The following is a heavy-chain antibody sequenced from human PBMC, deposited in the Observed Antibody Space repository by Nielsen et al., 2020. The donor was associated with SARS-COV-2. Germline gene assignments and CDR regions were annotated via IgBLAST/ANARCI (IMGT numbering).Heavy chain of an antibody. CDR3: AKAAYGDNSPAYYYYGMDV. D-gene: IGHD4-23*01. V-gene: IGHV3-23*01. CDR1: GFTFSSYA. Sequence: GVLKISCAASGFTFSSYAMSWVRQAPGKGLEWVSAISGSGGSTYYADSVKGRFTISRDNSKNTLYLQMNSLRAEDTAVYYCAKAAYGDNSPAYYYYGMDVWGQGTTVTVSS. J-gene: IGHJ6*02. CDR2: ISGSGGST.